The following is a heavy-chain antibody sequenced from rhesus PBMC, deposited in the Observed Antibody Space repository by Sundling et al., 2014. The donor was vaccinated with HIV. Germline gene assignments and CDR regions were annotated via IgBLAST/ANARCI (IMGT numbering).Heavy chain of an antibody. CDR3: GRVGYYEDDYGYYHSDY. J-gene: IGHJ4*01. CDR2: IYGNSANT. D-gene: IGHD3-9*01. Sequence: QVQLQESGPRTGEAFGDPCPSPALSLVAPISGYFYWNWIRQPPGKGLEWIGNIYGNSANTYYNPSLKSRVAISIDTSKNQFFLKLSSVTAADTAVYNCGRVGYYEDDYGYYHSDYWGQGVLVTVSS. V-gene: IGHV4S9*01. CDR1: VAPISGYFY.